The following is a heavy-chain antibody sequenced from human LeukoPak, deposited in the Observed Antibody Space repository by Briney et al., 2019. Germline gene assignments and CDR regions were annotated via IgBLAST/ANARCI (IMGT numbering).Heavy chain of an antibody. CDR3: ARATEYYDSSGYPYFDY. CDR2: IIPILGIA. J-gene: IGHJ4*02. CDR1: GGTFSSYA. V-gene: IGHV1-69*04. D-gene: IGHD3-22*01. Sequence: SVKFSCKASGGTFSSYAISWVRQAPGQGLEWMGRIIPILGIANYAQKFQGRVTITADKSTSTAYMELSSLRSEDTAVYYCARATEYYDSSGYPYFDYWGQGTLVTVSS.